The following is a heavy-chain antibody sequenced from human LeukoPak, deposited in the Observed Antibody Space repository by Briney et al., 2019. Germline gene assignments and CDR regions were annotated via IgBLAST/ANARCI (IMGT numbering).Heavy chain of an antibody. V-gene: IGHV1-18*01. CDR2: ISAYNGNT. CDR1: GYTFSNCG. CDR3: ARTWIQLWPGTADY. Sequence: GASVKVSCRASGYTFSNCGITWVRQAPGQGLEWMGWISAYNGNTNYAQKLQGRVTMTTDTSTSTAYMELRSLGSDDTAVYYCARTWIQLWPGTADYWGQGTLVTVSS. J-gene: IGHJ4*02. D-gene: IGHD5-18*01.